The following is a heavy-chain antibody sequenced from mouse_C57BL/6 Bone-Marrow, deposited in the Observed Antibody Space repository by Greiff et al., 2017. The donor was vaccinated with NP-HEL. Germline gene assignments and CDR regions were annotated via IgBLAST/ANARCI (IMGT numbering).Heavy chain of an antibody. V-gene: IGHV2-9-1*01. D-gene: IGHD2-3*01. Sequence: VKLVESGPGLVAPSQRLSITCTVSGFSLTSYAISWVRQPPGKGLEWLGVIWTGGGTNYNSALKSRLSISKDNAKSQVFLKMNSLQTDDTARYYCARSEDGYYGFAYWGQGTLVTVSA. CDR2: IWTGGGT. CDR3: ARSEDGYYGFAY. CDR1: GFSLTSYA. J-gene: IGHJ3*01.